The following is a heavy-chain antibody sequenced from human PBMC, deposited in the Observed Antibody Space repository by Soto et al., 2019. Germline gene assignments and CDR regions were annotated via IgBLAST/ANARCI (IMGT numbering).Heavy chain of an antibody. V-gene: IGHV1-69*08. CDR2: IIPMFDIT. D-gene: IGHD6-13*01. CDR1: GGTFSTYT. J-gene: IGHJ6*02. Sequence: QVQLVQSGAEVKKPGSSVKVSCKTSGGTFSTYTFSWVRQAPGQGLEWMGRIIPMFDITNYAQKFQGRLTITADTSTSAAYMDLSSLRSEDRAVYYSVKDGAAQQSTTYYPGMDVWGQGTTVTVSS. CDR3: VKDGAAQQSTTYYPGMDV.